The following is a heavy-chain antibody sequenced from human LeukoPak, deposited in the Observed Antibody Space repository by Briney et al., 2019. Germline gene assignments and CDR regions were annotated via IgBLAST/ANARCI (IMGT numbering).Heavy chain of an antibody. Sequence: RGSLRLSCAASGFTFSAYEMNWVRQAPGKGLEWVSYIGSSGSTVYYADSVKGRFTISRDNAKNSLYMQMESLRDEDTAIYYCARDTLEYSNSPDALDIWGQGTMVTVSS. CDR1: GFTFSAYE. CDR3: ARDTLEYSNSPDALDI. V-gene: IGHV3-48*03. CDR2: IGSSGSTV. D-gene: IGHD4-23*01. J-gene: IGHJ3*02.